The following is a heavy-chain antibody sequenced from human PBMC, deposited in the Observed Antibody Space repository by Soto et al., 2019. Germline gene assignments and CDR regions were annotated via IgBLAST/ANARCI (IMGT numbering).Heavy chain of an antibody. Sequence: ASVKGSCKASGYTSTTYGVNWVRQAPGQGLEWMGWVSAYNGNTNYAQKFQGRVTMTTDTSTSTAYMELRSLTSDDTALYYCASHRDGYYGYHSWGKETLFTLAS. J-gene: IGHJ4*02. CDR3: ASHRDGYYGYHS. CDR1: GYTSTTYG. V-gene: IGHV1-18*01. D-gene: IGHD3-10*01. CDR2: VSAYNGNT.